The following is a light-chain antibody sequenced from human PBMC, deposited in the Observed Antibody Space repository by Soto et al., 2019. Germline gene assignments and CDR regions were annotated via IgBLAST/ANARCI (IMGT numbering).Light chain of an antibody. J-gene: IGLJ1*01. CDR1: SSNVGSYNY. CDR3: CTYAGSYTSG. Sequence: SVLAQPRSVSGSATHSVTISCTASSSNVGSYNYVSWYQHHPGKAPKLMIYEVTKRPSGVPDRFSGSKSGDTASLTISGLQADDEADYYCCTYAGSYTSGFGSGTKVTVL. V-gene: IGLV2-11*01. CDR2: EVT.